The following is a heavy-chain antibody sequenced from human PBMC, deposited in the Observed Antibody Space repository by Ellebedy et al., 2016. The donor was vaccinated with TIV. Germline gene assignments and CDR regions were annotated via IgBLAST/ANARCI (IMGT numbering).Heavy chain of an antibody. Sequence: PGGSLRLSCSASGFTFSSYAMHWVRQAPGKGLEYVSAISSNGGSTYYADSVKGRFTISRDNSKNTLYLQMSSLRAEDTAVYYCVTYTRIVGAQGTYYYYYGMDVWGQGTTVTVSS. CDR1: GFTFSSYA. J-gene: IGHJ6*02. V-gene: IGHV3-64D*06. D-gene: IGHD1-26*01. CDR3: VTYTRIVGAQGTYYYYYGMDV. CDR2: ISSNGGST.